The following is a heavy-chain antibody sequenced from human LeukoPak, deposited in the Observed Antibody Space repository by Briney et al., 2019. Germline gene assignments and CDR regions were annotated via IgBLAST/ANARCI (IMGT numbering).Heavy chain of an antibody. V-gene: IGHV4-34*01. CDR3: ARSPSLYRSTWKTPAAHVDL. D-gene: IGHD6-6*01. CDR1: GGSFSGYY. J-gene: IGHJ2*01. Sequence: SETLSLTCAVYGGSFSGYYWSWIRQPPGKGLEWIGEINHSGSTNYNPSLKSRVTISVDTSKNEFSLRLSSVTAADTAIYYCARSPSLYRSTWKTPAAHVDLWGRGTLAVVSS. CDR2: INHSGST.